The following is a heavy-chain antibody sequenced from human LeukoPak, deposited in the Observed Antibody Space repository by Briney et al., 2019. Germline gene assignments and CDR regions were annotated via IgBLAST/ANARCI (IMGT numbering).Heavy chain of an antibody. D-gene: IGHD5-24*01. V-gene: IGHV3-74*01. CDR2: INEDGNSA. CDR3: ARAGDVYRALVY. J-gene: IGHJ4*02. Sequence: GGSLRLSCAASGFTFSSYWMHWVRQAPGKGLVWVSRINEDGNSAAYADSVKGRFTISRDNARNTLYLQMDSLRAEDTAMYYCARAGDVYRALVYWGQGTLVTVSS. CDR1: GFTFSSYW.